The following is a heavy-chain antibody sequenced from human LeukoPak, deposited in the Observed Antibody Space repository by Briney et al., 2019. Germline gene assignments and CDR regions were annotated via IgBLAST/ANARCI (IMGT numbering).Heavy chain of an antibody. V-gene: IGHV3-30*02. Sequence: PGGSLRLSCAASGFTFSNYGMHWVRRAPGKGLDWVAVIRYDGSYKYYADSVKGRFTISRDNSKNTLYLQMNSLRAEDTAVYYCAKVVQYTASTGTGLDYWGQGTLVTVSS. J-gene: IGHJ4*02. CDR1: GFTFSNYG. D-gene: IGHD6-13*01. CDR3: AKVVQYTASTGTGLDY. CDR2: IRYDGSYK.